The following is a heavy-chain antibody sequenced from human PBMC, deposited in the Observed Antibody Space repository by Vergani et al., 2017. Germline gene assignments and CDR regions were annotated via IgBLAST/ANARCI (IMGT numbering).Heavy chain of an antibody. D-gene: IGHD3-3*01. V-gene: IGHV3-23*01. CDR2: ISGSGGST. CDR3: AKDPLGGVFGVVRVGWFDP. J-gene: IGHJ5*02. CDR1: GFTFSSYA. Sequence: EVQLLESGGGLVQPGGSLRLSCAASGFTFSSYAMSWVRQAPGKGLEWVSAISGSGGSTYYADSVKGRFTISRDNSKKTLYLQMNSLRAEDTAVYYCAKDPLGGVFGVVRVGWFDPWGQGTLVTVSS.